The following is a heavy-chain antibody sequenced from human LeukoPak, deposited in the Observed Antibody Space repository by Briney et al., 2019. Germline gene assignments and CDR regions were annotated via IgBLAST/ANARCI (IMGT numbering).Heavy chain of an antibody. CDR1: GFTFRSYG. J-gene: IGHJ4*02. CDR2: ISYDGSNE. CDR3: ARGCCSSISCYLVY. V-gene: IGHV3-30-3*01. Sequence: GRSLRLSCAASGFTFRSYGMHWVRQAPGKGLEWVAVISYDGSNEYHADSVKGRFTISRDNSKNTLYLQMDSLRVDDTAIYYCARGCCSSISCYLVYWGQGTLVTVSS. D-gene: IGHD2-2*01.